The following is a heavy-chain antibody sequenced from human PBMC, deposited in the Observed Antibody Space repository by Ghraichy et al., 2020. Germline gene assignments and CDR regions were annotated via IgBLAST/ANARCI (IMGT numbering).Heavy chain of an antibody. CDR1: GASISRYY. J-gene: IGHJ3*01. V-gene: IGHV4-59*01. CDR2: IHYTGDT. Sequence: SETLSLTCSVSGASISRYYWSWIRQPPGKGLEWIGHIHYTGDTNHNPSLKNRVTMSVDTSKNRLSLNLSSVTAADTAVYYCARFVRMTGTLLPAGWASAFDLWGQGTVVTVSS. CDR3: ARFVRMTGTLLPAGWASAFDL. D-gene: IGHD1-7*01.